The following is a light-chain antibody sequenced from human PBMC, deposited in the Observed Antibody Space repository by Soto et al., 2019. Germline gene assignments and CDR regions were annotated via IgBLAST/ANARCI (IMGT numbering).Light chain of an antibody. J-gene: IGKJ1*01. Sequence: MTQSPASLSASVGDRVTLSCRASQSVSNNLAWYQQRPGQAPRLLIYGASTRATGIPARFSGSGSGTEFTLTISSLQSEDFAVYYCQQYNDWPPWTFGQGTKVEIK. V-gene: IGKV3-15*01. CDR1: QSVSNN. CDR3: QQYNDWPPWT. CDR2: GAS.